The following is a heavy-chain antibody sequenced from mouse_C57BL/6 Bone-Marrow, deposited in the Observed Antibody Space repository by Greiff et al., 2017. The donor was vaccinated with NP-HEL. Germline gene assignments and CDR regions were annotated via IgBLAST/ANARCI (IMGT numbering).Heavy chain of an antibody. D-gene: IGHD1-1*02. Sequence: EVQLVESGGGLVQPGGSLKLSCAASGFTFSDYYMYWVRQTPEKRLEWVAYISNGGGSTYYPDTVKGRFTISRDNAKNTLYLQMSRLKSEDTAMYYCARPYGLYYAMDYWGQGTSVTVSS. J-gene: IGHJ4*01. CDR1: GFTFSDYY. CDR3: ARPYGLYYAMDY. CDR2: ISNGGGST. V-gene: IGHV5-12*01.